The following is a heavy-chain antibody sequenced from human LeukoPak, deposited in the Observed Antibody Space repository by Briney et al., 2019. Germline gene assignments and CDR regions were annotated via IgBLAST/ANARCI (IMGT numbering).Heavy chain of an antibody. CDR3: ARVDGYIHDAFDI. D-gene: IGHD5-24*01. CDR1: GYTFTGYY. J-gene: IGHJ3*02. V-gene: IGHV1-2*02. CDR2: INPNSGGT. Sequence: ASVKVSCKASGYTFTGYYMHWVRQAPGQGLEWMGWINPNSGGTNYAQKFQGRVTMTRDTSISTAYMELSRLRSDDTAVYCCARVDGYIHDAFDIWGQGTMVTVSS.